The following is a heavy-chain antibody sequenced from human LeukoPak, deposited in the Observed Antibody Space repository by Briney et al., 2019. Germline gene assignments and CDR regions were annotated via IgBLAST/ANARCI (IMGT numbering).Heavy chain of an antibody. CDR1: GYTFTGYH. Sequence: ASVEVSCKASGYTFTGYHMHWVRQAPGQGLEWMGWITPNSGETTYAQKFQGRVTLTRDTSINTAYMELSRLTSDDTAVYYCARVKGEASWFDPWGQGTLVTVSS. CDR3: ARVKGEASWFDP. D-gene: IGHD3-16*01. V-gene: IGHV1-2*02. CDR2: ITPNSGET. J-gene: IGHJ5*02.